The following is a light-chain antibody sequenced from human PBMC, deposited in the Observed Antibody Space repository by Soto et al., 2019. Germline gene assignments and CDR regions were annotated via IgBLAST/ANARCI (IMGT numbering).Light chain of an antibody. CDR1: QGISSY. Sequence: IQLTQSPSSLSASVGDRVTITCRASQGISSYLAWYQQKPGKAPKLLIYAASTLQSVVPSRFSGSGSGTDFTLTISSLQPEDFATYYCQQLNSYPRGFTFGPGTKVDIK. V-gene: IGKV1-9*01. CDR3: QQLNSYPRGFT. CDR2: AAS. J-gene: IGKJ3*01.